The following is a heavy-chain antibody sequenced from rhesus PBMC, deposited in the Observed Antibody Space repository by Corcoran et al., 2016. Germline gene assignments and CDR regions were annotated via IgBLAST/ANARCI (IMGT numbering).Heavy chain of an antibody. V-gene: IGHV4-147*01. CDR3: ATAYEYNNYVPLDY. CDR1: GGSISRNY. CDR2: IYGGSGNT. D-gene: IGHD4-23*01. Sequence: QVQLQESGPGLVKPSETLSLTCAVSGGSISRNYWSWIRQSPGKGLEWIGYIYGGSGNTIYNPSLKSQVPISRDTSKNHFSLKWSSMTAADTAVDYCATAYEYNNYVPLDYWGQGVLVTVSS. J-gene: IGHJ4*01.